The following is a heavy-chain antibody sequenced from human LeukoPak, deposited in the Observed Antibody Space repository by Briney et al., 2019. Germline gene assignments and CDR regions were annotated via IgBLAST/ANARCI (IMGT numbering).Heavy chain of an antibody. CDR3: ANIAAPPTYYYYYYMDV. D-gene: IGHD6-6*01. Sequence: GGSLRLSCAASGFTFAGYAMTRVRQAPGKGLEWVSAIGDSGFSTHYADSVKGRFTISRDNSKNTLYLQMNSLRAEDTAVYYCANIAAPPTYYYYYYMDVWGKGTTVTVSS. V-gene: IGHV3-23*01. CDR2: IGDSGFST. CDR1: GFTFAGYA. J-gene: IGHJ6*03.